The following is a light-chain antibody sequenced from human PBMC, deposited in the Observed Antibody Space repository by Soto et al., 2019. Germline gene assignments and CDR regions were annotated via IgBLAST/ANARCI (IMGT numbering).Light chain of an antibody. CDR3: QHLNSYPLT. J-gene: IGKJ3*01. CDR1: QGISRY. Sequence: DIPLTQSPSFLSASVGDRVTITCRASQGISRYLAWYQQKAGRAPELLIYGASSLQGGVPSRFSGSGSGTEFTLTISSLQPEDSATYYCQHLNSYPLTFGPGTKVDI. V-gene: IGKV1-9*01. CDR2: GAS.